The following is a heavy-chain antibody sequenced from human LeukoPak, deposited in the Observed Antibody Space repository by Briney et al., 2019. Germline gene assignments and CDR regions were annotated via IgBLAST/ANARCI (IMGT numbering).Heavy chain of an antibody. V-gene: IGHV3-21*01. D-gene: IGHD4-17*01. Sequence: GGSLRLSCAASGFTFSSYSMNWVRQAPGKGLEWVSSISYTSSYIYYADSVKGRFTISRDNAKNSLCLQMNSLRAEDTAVYYCAREGLYGDYAGHWGQGTLVTVSS. CDR1: GFTFSSYS. CDR3: AREGLYGDYAGH. CDR2: ISYTSSYI. J-gene: IGHJ4*02.